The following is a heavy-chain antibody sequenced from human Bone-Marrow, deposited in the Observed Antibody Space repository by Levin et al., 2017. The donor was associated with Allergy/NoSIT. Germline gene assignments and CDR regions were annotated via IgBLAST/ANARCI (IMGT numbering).Heavy chain of an antibody. CDR3: ARIHMTPLRSGWGSDY. D-gene: IGHD6-19*01. Sequence: HSGGSLRLSCAASGFTFSSYEMNWVRQAPGKGLEWVSYISSSGDKIYYSDSVKGRFTISRDNAMNSLYLQMNSLRADDTALYYCARIHMTPLRSGWGSDYWGQGTRVTVSS. J-gene: IGHJ4*02. CDR1: GFTFSSYE. V-gene: IGHV3-48*03. CDR2: ISSSGDKI.